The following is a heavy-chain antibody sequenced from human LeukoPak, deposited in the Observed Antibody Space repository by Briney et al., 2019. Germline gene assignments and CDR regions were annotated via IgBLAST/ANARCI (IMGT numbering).Heavy chain of an antibody. D-gene: IGHD3-10*01. CDR2: INTDGTTT. CDR1: GIPFSTYW. V-gene: IGHV3-74*01. CDR3: ARSPGEVVNPEYAFDI. Sequence: PGGSLRLSCAASGIPFSTYWMHWVRQVPGKGLVWVSRINTDGTTTSYADSVKGRFTISRDNAKNTLYLQMNGLGAEDTAVYYCARSPGEVVNPEYAFDIWGQGTMVTVSS. J-gene: IGHJ3*02.